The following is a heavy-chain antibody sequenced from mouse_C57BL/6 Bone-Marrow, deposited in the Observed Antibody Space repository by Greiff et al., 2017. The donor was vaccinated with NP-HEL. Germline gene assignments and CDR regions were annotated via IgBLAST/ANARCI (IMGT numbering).Heavy chain of an antibody. V-gene: IGHV1-85*01. Sequence: QVTLKESGPELVKPGASVKLSCKASGYTFTSYDINWVKQRPGQGLEWIGWIYPRDGSTKYNEKFKGKATLTVDTSSSTAYMELHSLTSEDSAVYFCARSSYFDYWGQGTTLTVSS. CDR2: IYPRDGST. CDR3: ARSSYFDY. CDR1: GYTFTSYD. J-gene: IGHJ2*01.